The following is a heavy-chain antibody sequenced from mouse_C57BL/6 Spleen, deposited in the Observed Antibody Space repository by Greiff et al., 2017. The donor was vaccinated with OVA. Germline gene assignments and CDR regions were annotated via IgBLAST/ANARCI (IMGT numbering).Heavy chain of an antibody. J-gene: IGHJ1*03. Sequence: EVQLQESGEGLVKPGGSLKLSCAASGFTFSSYAMSWVRQTPEKRLEWVAYISSGGDYIYYADTVKGRFTISRDNARNTLYLQMSSLKSEDTAMYYCTRDQVVNWYFDVWGTGTTVTVSS. V-gene: IGHV5-9-1*02. CDR2: ISSGGDYI. CDR3: TRDQVVNWYFDV. CDR1: GFTFSSYA. D-gene: IGHD1-1*01.